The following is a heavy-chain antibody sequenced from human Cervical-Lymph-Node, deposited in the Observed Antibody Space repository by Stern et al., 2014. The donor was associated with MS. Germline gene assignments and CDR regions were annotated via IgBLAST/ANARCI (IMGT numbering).Heavy chain of an antibody. CDR3: ARVGGQWLSLIDP. Sequence: QVQLQESGPGLVKPSETLSLTCHVSGGYISSYYWSWIRQTPGKGLEWIGYIYYSWSTNYNPSLKSRVTISVDTSKNQFSLKLSSVTAADTAVYYCARVGGQWLSLIDPWGQGTLVTVSS. J-gene: IGHJ5*02. D-gene: IGHD6-19*01. CDR2: IYYSWST. V-gene: IGHV4-59*01. CDR1: GGYISSYY.